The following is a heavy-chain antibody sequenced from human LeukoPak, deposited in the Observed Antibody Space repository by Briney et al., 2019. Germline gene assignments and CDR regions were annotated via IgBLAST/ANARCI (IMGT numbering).Heavy chain of an antibody. CDR1: GLTSSSYA. Sequence: GGSLRLSCAASGLTSSSYAMSWVRHAPGKGLEWVSAISGSGGSTYYADSVKGRFTISRDNSKNTLYLQMNSLRAEDTAVYYCAKDKEYSSSKFDYWGQGTLVTVSS. CDR3: AKDKEYSSSKFDY. D-gene: IGHD6-6*01. V-gene: IGHV3-23*01. J-gene: IGHJ4*02. CDR2: ISGSGGST.